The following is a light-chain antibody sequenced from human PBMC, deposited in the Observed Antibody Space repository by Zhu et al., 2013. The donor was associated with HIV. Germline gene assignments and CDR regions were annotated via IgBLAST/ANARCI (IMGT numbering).Light chain of an antibody. V-gene: IGKV3-11*01. J-gene: IGKJ1*01. CDR3: QQRSNWPPG. CDR1: QSVSSY. CDR2: DAS. Sequence: EIVLTQSPATLSLSPGERATLSCRASQSVSSYLAWYQQKPGQAPRLLIYDASKKANGIPARFSGSGSGTDFTLTISSLEPEDFAVYYCQQRSNWPPGFGQGTKVEI.